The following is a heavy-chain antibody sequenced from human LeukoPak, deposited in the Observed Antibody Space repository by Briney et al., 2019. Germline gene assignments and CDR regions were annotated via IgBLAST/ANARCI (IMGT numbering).Heavy chain of an antibody. V-gene: IGHV1-69*05. CDR2: IIPIFGTA. D-gene: IGHD3-16*01. Sequence: ASVKVSCKASGYTFTGYYMHWVRQAPGQGLEWMGGIIPIFGTANYAQKFQGRVTITTDESTSTAYMELSSLRSEDTAVYYCARGITHYYYYYMDVWGKGTTVTVSS. CDR1: GYTFTGYY. J-gene: IGHJ6*03. CDR3: ARGITHYYYYYMDV.